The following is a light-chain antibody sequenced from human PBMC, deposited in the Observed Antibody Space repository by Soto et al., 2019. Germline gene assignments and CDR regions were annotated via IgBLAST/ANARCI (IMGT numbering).Light chain of an antibody. V-gene: IGKV1-39*01. Sequence: DIQMTQSPSSLSASVGDRVTITCRASQSITSYLNWYQQKPGKAPKLLIYAASTLQSGVPSRFSGSGSGTDFTLTISSLHPEDFATYYCQQSDSAPLTFGGGTKLEIK. CDR1: QSITSY. CDR3: QQSDSAPLT. CDR2: AAS. J-gene: IGKJ4*01.